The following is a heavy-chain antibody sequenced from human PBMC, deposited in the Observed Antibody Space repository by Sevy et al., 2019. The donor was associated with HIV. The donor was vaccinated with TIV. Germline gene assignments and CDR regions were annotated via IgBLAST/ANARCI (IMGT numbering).Heavy chain of an antibody. CDR1: GFPLRTYV. CDR2: ISSDGSNK. Sequence: GGSLRLSCVVSGFPLRTYVMHWIRQAPGKGLEWVALISSDGSNKKYADSVKGRFTISRDDSKNTLYLQLNSLRAEDTAVYYCARDPDDSLDAFDIWGQGTMVTVSS. V-gene: IGHV3-30*03. J-gene: IGHJ3*02. CDR3: ARDPDDSLDAFDI. D-gene: IGHD3-9*01.